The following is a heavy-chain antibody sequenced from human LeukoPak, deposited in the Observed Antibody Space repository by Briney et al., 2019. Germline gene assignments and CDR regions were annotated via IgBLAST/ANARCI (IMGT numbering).Heavy chain of an antibody. J-gene: IGHJ4*02. V-gene: IGHV4-59*08. Sequence: SETLSLTCTVSGGSISSYYWSWIRQPPGKGLEWIGYIYYSGSTNYNPSLKSRVTISVDTSKNQFSLKLSSVTAADTAVYYCARQDGLPSYYFDYWGQGTLVTVSS. CDR2: IYYSGST. D-gene: IGHD5-12*01. CDR3: ARQDGLPSYYFDY. CDR1: GGSISSYY.